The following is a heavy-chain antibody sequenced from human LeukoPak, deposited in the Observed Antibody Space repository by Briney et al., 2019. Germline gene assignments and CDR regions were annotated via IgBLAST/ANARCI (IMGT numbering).Heavy chain of an antibody. CDR3: AKDLGENPPEGYY. CDR2: ISGSGGST. D-gene: IGHD3-16*01. V-gene: IGHV3-23*01. Sequence: PGGSLRLSCAASGFTVSSYWMHWVRQAPGKGLEWVSAISGSGGSTYYADSVKGRFTISRDNSKNTLYLQMNSLRAEDTAVYYCAKDLGENPPEGYYWGQGTLVTVSS. CDR1: GFTVSSYW. J-gene: IGHJ4*02.